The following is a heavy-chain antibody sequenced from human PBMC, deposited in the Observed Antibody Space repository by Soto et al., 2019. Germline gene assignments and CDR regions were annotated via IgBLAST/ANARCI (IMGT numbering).Heavy chain of an antibody. CDR3: ARHTPAISISDH. CDR1: GGSISSSNW. J-gene: IGHJ4*02. D-gene: IGHD2-15*01. Sequence: PSETLSLTCAVSGGSISSSNWWSWVRQPPGKGLEWIGEIYHSGSTNYNPSLKSRVTISVDTSKNQFSLKLSSVTAADTAVYYCARHTPAISISDHWGQGTRVTVS. CDR2: IYHSGST. V-gene: IGHV4-4*02.